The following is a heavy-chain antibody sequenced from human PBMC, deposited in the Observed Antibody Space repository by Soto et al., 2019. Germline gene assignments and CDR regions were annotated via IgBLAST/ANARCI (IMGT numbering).Heavy chain of an antibody. CDR1: GFTFSSYA. V-gene: IGHV3-30-3*01. J-gene: IGHJ4*02. Sequence: PGGSLRLSCAASGFTFSSYAMHWVHQAPGKXLEWVAVISYDGSNKYYADSVKGRFTISRDNSKNTLYLQMNSLRAEDTAVYYCARETDDVRFLEWLTLDYWGQGTLVTVSS. CDR2: ISYDGSNK. D-gene: IGHD3-3*01. CDR3: ARETDDVRFLEWLTLDY.